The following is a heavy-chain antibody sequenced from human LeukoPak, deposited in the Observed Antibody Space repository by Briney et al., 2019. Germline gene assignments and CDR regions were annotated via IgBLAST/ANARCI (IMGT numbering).Heavy chain of an antibody. CDR1: GFTLSDSA. CDR3: TRDRGTYNWLDP. D-gene: IGHD1-26*01. CDR2: IDRPAKSYAT. Sequence: PGGSLKLSCAASGFTLSDSAIHWVRQASGKGLEWVGLIDRPAKSYATAYGASVGGMFTISRDDSKNTAYLQMDSLKTEDTALYYCTRDRGTYNWLDPWGQGTLVTVSS. V-gene: IGHV3-73*01. J-gene: IGHJ5*02.